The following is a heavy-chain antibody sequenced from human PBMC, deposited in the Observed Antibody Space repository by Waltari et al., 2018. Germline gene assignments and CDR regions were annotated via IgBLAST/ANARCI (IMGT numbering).Heavy chain of an antibody. Sequence: QVRLVQSAAEVKKPGASVKVSCKASGYTFSSYGISWVRQAPGQGLEWMGWIGAYNGNTDYAQKFRGRGTLTTDRSTNTAYMELRSLRSDDTAFYYCASSSFCSSTTCYLGYWGQGTLVTVSS. CDR3: ASSSFCSSTTCYLGY. CDR2: IGAYNGNT. V-gene: IGHV1-18*01. J-gene: IGHJ4*02. CDR1: GYTFSSYG. D-gene: IGHD2-2*01.